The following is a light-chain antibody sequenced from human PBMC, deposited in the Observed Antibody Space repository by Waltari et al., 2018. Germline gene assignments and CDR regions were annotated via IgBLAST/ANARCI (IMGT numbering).Light chain of an antibody. CDR1: LSNLGTNT. Sequence: QSLLTQPPSASGTPGHRLNISCSGGLSNLGTNTINWYRQFPGTAPKLLIYSNDQRTSGVPERFSGSKSGTSASLAISGLQSEDEADYYCAAWDDSLGGPVFGGGTKLTVL. CDR2: SND. J-gene: IGLJ2*01. V-gene: IGLV1-44*01. CDR3: AAWDDSLGGPV.